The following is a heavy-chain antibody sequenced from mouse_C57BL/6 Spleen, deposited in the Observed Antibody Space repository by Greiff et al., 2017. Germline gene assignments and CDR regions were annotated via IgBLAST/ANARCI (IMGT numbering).Heavy chain of an antibody. CDR3: ARPRPFYGRGAMDY. Sequence: EVQLQESGPELVKPGASVKIPCKASGYTFTDYNMDWVKQSHGKSLEWIGDINPNNGGTIYNQKFKGKATLTVDKSSSTAYMELRSLTSEDTAVYYCARPRPFYGRGAMDYWGQGTSVTVSS. V-gene: IGHV1-18*01. J-gene: IGHJ4*01. D-gene: IGHD1-1*01. CDR1: GYTFTDYN. CDR2: INPNNGGT.